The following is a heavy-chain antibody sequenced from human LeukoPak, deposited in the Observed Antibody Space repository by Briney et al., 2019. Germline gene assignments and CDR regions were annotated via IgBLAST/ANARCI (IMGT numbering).Heavy chain of an antibody. CDR1: GGTFSSYA. CDR2: IIPILGIA. Sequence: GASVKVSCKASGGTFSSYAISWERQAPGQGLEWMGRIIPILGIANYAQKFQGRVTITADKSTSTAYMELSSLRSEDTAVYYCARETGYSPWYFDLWGRGTLVTVSS. J-gene: IGHJ2*01. V-gene: IGHV1-69*04. D-gene: IGHD3-9*01. CDR3: ARETGYSPWYFDL.